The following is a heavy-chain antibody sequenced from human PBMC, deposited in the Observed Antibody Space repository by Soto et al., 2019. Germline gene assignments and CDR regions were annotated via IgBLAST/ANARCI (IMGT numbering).Heavy chain of an antibody. D-gene: IGHD3-22*01. CDR1: GYTLTELS. CDR2: FDPEDGET. J-gene: IGHJ3*01. V-gene: IGHV1-24*01. Sequence: GASVKVSCKVSGYTLTELSMHWVRQAPGKGLERMGGFDPEDGETIFAQKFQGRVTMTEDTSTDTAYMELSSLRSEDTAVYYCASVHPTYYSDSGAYTGAFDVWGQGTMVTVSS. CDR3: ASVHPTYYSDSGAYTGAFDV.